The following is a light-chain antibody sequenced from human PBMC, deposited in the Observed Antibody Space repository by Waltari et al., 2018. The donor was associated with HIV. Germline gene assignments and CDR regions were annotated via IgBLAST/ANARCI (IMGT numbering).Light chain of an antibody. J-gene: IGLJ2*01. V-gene: IGLV1-40*01. Sequence: QPALTQPPSVSGPPGQRVTISCTGSSSSIRAGYDVHWYHQLPGSAPNPFINGTPQRPSDVPDRFSSSKSHPSASLPVTGLQAEDEADYYLQSYDGSVGGSGVFGGGTNLPVL. CDR2: GTP. CDR1: SSSIRAGYD. CDR3: QSYDGSVGGSGV.